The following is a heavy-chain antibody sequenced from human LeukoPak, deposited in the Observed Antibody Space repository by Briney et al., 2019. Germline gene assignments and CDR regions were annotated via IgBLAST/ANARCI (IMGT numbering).Heavy chain of an antibody. CDR2: ISYDGSNK. Sequence: GGSLRLSCAASGFTFSSYAMHWVRQAPGKGLEWVAVISYDGSNKYYADSVKGRFTISRDNSKNTLYLQMNSLRAEDTAVYYCARSPVTAVTRHIQPPYFDYWGQGTLVTVSS. CDR3: ARSPVTAVTRHIQPPYFDY. J-gene: IGHJ4*02. V-gene: IGHV3-30-3*01. CDR1: GFTFSSYA. D-gene: IGHD4-4*01.